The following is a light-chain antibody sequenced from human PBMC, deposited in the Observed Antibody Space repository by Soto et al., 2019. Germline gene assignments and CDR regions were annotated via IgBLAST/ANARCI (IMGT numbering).Light chain of an antibody. CDR2: DAS. J-gene: IGKJ1*01. CDR3: QHYHDYPWT. V-gene: IGKV1-5*01. CDR1: QSISAW. Sequence: QMTQSPSTLSSSFGDRVTITCRASQSISAWLAWYQQKTGEAPTLLIYDASSLESGVPSRLSGGGSETEFTLTISRLQPDDVATYYCQHYHDYPWTCGQGTKVDIK.